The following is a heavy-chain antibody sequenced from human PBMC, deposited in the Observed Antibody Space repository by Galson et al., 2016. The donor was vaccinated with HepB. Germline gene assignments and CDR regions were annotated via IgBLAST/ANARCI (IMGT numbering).Heavy chain of an antibody. CDR3: ARVSGLDYVILTRFSYALDV. CDR1: GGTFSSHA. J-gene: IGHJ6*02. CDR2: IIPIFGTT. V-gene: IGHV1-69*13. D-gene: IGHD3-9*01. Sequence: SVKVSCKASGGTFSSHAITWVRQAPGQGLDWMGGIIPIFGTTNYAQKFQGRVTITADESTRTAYMELSSLRSEDTAVYYCARVSGLDYVILTRFSYALDVWGQGTTVTVSS.